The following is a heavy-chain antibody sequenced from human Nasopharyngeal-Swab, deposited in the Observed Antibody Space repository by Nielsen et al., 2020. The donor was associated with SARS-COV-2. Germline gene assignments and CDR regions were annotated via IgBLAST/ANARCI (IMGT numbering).Heavy chain of an antibody. V-gene: IGHV3-53*01. D-gene: IGHD3-22*01. Sequence: GGSLRLSCAASGFTVSSNYMSWGRQAQGKGLEGVSVIYSGGSTYYADSVKGRFTISRDNSKNTLYLQMSSLGAEDTAVYYCASDNYCDSSGYWDYYYYGMDVWGQGTTVTVSS. CDR1: GFTVSSNY. CDR2: IYSGGST. CDR3: ASDNYCDSSGYWDYYYYGMDV. J-gene: IGHJ6*02.